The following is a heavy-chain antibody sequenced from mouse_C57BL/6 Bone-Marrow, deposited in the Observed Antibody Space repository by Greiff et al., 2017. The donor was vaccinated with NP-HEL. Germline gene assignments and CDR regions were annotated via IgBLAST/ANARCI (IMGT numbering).Heavy chain of an antibody. J-gene: IGHJ2*01. CDR1: GYTFTSYG. V-gene: IGHV1-81*01. Sequence: VQLQQSGAELARPGASVKLSCKASGYTFTSYGISWVKQRTGQGLEWIREIYPRSGNTYYNEKFKGKATLTADKSSSTAYMELRILTSEDSAVYDCARYYYGSSPCDYWGQGTTLTVSS. CDR3: ARYYYGSSPCDY. D-gene: IGHD1-1*01. CDR2: IYPRSGNT.